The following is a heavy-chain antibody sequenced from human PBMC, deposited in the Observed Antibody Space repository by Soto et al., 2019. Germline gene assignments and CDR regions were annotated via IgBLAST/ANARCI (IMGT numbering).Heavy chain of an antibody. Sequence: PGGSLRLSCAASGFTFSSYSMNWVRQAPGKGLGWVSSISSSSSYIYYADSVKGRFTISRDNAKNSLYLQMNSLRAEDTAVYYCARETFGGIAAATIMLGELRFDPWGQGTLVTVSS. D-gene: IGHD6-13*01. CDR2: ISSSSSYI. V-gene: IGHV3-21*01. CDR3: ARETFGGIAAATIMLGELRFDP. J-gene: IGHJ5*02. CDR1: GFTFSSYS.